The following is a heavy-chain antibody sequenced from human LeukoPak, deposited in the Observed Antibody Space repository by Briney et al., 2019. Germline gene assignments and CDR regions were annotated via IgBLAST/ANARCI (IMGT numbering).Heavy chain of an antibody. V-gene: IGHV3-7*01. D-gene: IGHD6-6*01. J-gene: IGHJ4*02. CDR3: ARSLEQLVPPDY. CDR1: GFMFSSYW. Sequence: GGSLRLSCAASGFMFSSYWMSWVRQAPGKGLEWVADIKEDGSEKSYVDSVKGRFTISRDNAKDSLYLQMNSLRAEDTAVYYCARSLEQLVPPDYWGQGTLVTVSS. CDR2: IKEDGSEK.